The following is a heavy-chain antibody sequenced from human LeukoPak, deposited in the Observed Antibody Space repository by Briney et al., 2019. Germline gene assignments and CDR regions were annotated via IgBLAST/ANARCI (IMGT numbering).Heavy chain of an antibody. CDR1: GFTFSSYI. V-gene: IGHV3-48*01. D-gene: IGHD3-3*01. J-gene: IGHJ4*02. CDR2: ISSSSSTI. CDR3: AREPDFWSGYYPYFDY. Sequence: GGSLRLSCAASGFTFSSYIMNWVRQAPGKGLEWVSYISSSSSTIYYADSVKGRFTISRDKAKNSLYLQMNSLRAEDTAVYYCAREPDFWSGYYPYFDYWGQGTLVTGSS.